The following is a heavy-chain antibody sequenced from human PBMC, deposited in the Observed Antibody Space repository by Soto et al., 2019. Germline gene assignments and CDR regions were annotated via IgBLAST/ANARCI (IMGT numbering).Heavy chain of an antibody. CDR1: GGTFSGYA. V-gene: IGHV1-69*01. D-gene: IGHD3-22*01. Sequence: HVQIVQSGAGVKKPGSSVKVSCRASGGTFSGYAISWVREAAGQGLEWMGGIIPIFDTADYAQKFQGRVTITADESMNTAYMELSSLRSEDTAVYYCAGHSSGVPGYYYGKDVWGQGTTVTVSS. J-gene: IGHJ6*02. CDR2: IIPIFDTA. CDR3: AGHSSGVPGYYYGKDV.